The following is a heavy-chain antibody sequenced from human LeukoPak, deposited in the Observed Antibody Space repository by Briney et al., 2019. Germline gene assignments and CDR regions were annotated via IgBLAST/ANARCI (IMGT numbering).Heavy chain of an antibody. Sequence: PSETLSLTCTVSGGSMSGYFRSWIRKPAGKGLEWIGRIYSSGSANYNPSVASRITVSIDTSKMQFSLKLKSVTAADTAIYYCARESLVVFPYWFDPWGQGTLVTVSS. D-gene: IGHD2-2*01. CDR2: IYSSGSA. J-gene: IGHJ5*02. CDR1: GGSMSGYF. V-gene: IGHV4-4*07. CDR3: ARESLVVFPYWFDP.